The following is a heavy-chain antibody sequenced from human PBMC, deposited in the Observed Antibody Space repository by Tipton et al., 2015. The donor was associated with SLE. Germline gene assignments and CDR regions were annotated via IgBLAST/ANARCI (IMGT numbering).Heavy chain of an antibody. J-gene: IGHJ5*02. CDR1: SGSVSSGAYY. Sequence: TLSLTCTVSSGSVSSGAYYWSWIRQHPGKGLEWIGYVFSSGTTYYNPSLKGRLSLSLDTSQNQLSLKLSSVTSADTAVYYCARMYGDSRTNWFDRWGQGILVTVSS. CDR2: VFSSGTT. V-gene: IGHV4-31*03. CDR3: ARMYGDSRTNWFDR. D-gene: IGHD4-17*01.